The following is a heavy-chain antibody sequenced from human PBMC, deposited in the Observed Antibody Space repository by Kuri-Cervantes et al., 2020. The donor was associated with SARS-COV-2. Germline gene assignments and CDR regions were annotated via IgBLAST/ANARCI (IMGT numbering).Heavy chain of an antibody. D-gene: IGHD3-10*01. CDR2: INHSGST. J-gene: IGHJ4*02. CDR3: ARVGDYYGSGSVDY. Sequence: SETLSLTCTVSGGSISSGGYYWSWIRQPPGKGLEWIGEINHSGSTNYNPSLKSRVTISVDTSKNQFSLKLSSVTAADTAVYYCARVGDYYGSGSVDYWGQGTLVTVSS. V-gene: IGHV4-39*07. CDR1: GGSISSGGYY.